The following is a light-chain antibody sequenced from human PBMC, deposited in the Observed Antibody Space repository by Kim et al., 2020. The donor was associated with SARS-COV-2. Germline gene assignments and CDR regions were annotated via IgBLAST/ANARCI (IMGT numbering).Light chain of an antibody. J-gene: IGKJ1*01. CDR2: GVS. Sequence: AAGGDRVTSTCRASRGISNSLAWFQQAPGKVPRRLICGVSSVESGVPSRFSGSGSGPEFTLTISSLQPEDFATYYCLQYNSFPRTFGQGTKVDIK. CDR1: RGISNS. V-gene: IGKV1-17*03. CDR3: LQYNSFPRT.